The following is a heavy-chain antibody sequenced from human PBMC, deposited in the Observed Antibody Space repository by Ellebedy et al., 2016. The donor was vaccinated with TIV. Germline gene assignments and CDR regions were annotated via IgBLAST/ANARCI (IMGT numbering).Heavy chain of an antibody. CDR1: GYTFTGYY. J-gene: IGHJ4*02. Sequence: ASVKVSXXASGYTFTGYYMHWVRQAPGQGLEWMGWINPNSGGTNYAQKFQGRVTMTRDTSISTAYMELSRLRSDDTAVYYCAKGPTTVVTLSAFDYWGQGTLVTVSS. D-gene: IGHD4-23*01. CDR2: INPNSGGT. CDR3: AKGPTTVVTLSAFDY. V-gene: IGHV1-2*02.